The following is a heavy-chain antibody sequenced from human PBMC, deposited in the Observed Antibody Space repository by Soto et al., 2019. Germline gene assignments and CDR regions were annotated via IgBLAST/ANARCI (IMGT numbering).Heavy chain of an antibody. J-gene: IGHJ4*02. V-gene: IGHV5-51*01. Sequence: LGESLKISCKGSAYRFTSYWIVWVRQMPGKGLEWMGIIYPGDSDTRYSPSFQGQVTISADKSISTAYLQWSSLKASDTAMYYCARRRSRDFGVDYWGQGTLVTVSS. CDR2: IYPGDSDT. CDR3: ARRRSRDFGVDY. D-gene: IGHD3-3*01. CDR1: AYRFTSYW.